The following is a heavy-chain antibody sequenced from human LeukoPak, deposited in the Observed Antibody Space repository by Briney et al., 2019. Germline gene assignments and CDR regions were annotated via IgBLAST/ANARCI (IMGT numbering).Heavy chain of an antibody. D-gene: IGHD2-15*01. V-gene: IGHV3-11*04. J-gene: IGHJ5*02. CDR2: ISIICSTI. CDR1: GFTFRDYY. Sequence: GGSLRLSCAASGFTFRDYYMSWIRQAPGKGLEGVSYISIICSTIYYADSVKGRFTISRDNAKNSLYLQMNSLRAEDTAVYYCARDPGSYCSGGSCYSGWFDPWGQGTLVTVSS. CDR3: ARDPGSYCSGGSCYSGWFDP.